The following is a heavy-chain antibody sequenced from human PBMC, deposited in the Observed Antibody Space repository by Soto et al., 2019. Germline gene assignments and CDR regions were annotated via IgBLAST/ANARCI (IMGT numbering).Heavy chain of an antibody. Sequence: EVQLVESGGGLVQPGGPLRLSCAASGFTFSSYWMHWVRQGPGKGLVWVARINRDGSSTNYADSVKGRFTISRDNAKNMLYREMNRLRAEEPAVYYGGRGSGVGDLWGQGTMVTVSS. CDR2: INRDGSST. V-gene: IGHV3-74*02. CDR1: GFTFSSYW. D-gene: IGHD3-10*01. J-gene: IGHJ3*01. CDR3: GRGSGVGDL.